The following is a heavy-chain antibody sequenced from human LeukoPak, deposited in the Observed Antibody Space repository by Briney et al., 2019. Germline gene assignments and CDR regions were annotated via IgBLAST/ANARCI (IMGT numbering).Heavy chain of an antibody. CDR1: GFTFSSYA. CDR2: ISGSGGST. CDR3: ATTRGDYYDSSGYPVP. J-gene: IGHJ5*02. Sequence: GGSLRLSCAASGFTFSSYAMSWVRQAPGKGLEWVSAISGSGGSTYYADSVKGRFTISRDNSKNTLYLQMNSLRAEGTAVYYCATTRGDYYDSSGYPVPWGQGTLVTVSS. V-gene: IGHV3-23*01. D-gene: IGHD3-22*01.